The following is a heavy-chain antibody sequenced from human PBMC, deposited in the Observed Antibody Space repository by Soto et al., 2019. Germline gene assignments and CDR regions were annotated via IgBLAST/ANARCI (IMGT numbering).Heavy chain of an antibody. V-gene: IGHV3-9*01. J-gene: IGHJ6*02. D-gene: IGHD2-8*01. CDR3: TKEVYGMGYYYYGMDV. Sequence: GGSLRLSCAASGFIFDDFAMHWVRQAQGKGLEWVSSITLNSASVAYADSVKGRFTISRDNAKNSLYLQMNNLRPEDAALYYCTKEVYGMGYYYYGMDVWGQGTTVTVSS. CDR1: GFIFDDFA. CDR2: ITLNSASV.